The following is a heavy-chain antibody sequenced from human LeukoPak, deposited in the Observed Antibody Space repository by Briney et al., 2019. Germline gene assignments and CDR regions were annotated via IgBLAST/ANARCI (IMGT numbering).Heavy chain of an antibody. CDR2: INTDGSST. CDR3: AKDIGPGGADILTGYSAYYFDY. V-gene: IGHV3-74*01. J-gene: IGHJ4*02. D-gene: IGHD3-9*01. CDR1: GFIFSSYW. Sequence: GGSLRLSCAASGFIFSSYWMHWVRQAPGKGLVWVSRINTDGSSTIYADSVKGRFTISRDNAKNSLYLQMNSLRAEDTALYYCAKDIGPGGADILTGYSAYYFDYWGQGTLVTVSS.